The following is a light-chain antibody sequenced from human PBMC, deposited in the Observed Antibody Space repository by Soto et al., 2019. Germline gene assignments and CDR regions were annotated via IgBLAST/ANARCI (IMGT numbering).Light chain of an antibody. CDR2: KAS. CDR3: QHYNSYSEA. J-gene: IGKJ1*01. V-gene: IGKV1-5*03. Sequence: DIQMTQSPSTLSGSVGDRVTITCRASQTISSWFAWYQQKPGKAPKLLIYKASTLKSGVPSRFSGSGSGTEFTLTISSLPPDDFATYYCQHYNSYSEAFGQGTKVELK. CDR1: QTISSW.